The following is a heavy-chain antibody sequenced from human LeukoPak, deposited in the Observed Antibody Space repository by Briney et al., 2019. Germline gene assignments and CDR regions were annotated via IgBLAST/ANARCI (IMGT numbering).Heavy chain of an antibody. J-gene: IGHJ5*02. V-gene: IGHV5-51*01. Sequence: GESLKISCKASGYRFTTYWIGWVRQMPGKGLEWMGIIYPGDSDTRYSPSFQGQVTISADKSISTAYLQWSSLKASDTAMYHCARVNIVVVVDAYTPNWFDPWGQGTLVTVSS. CDR2: IYPGDSDT. CDR3: ARVNIVVVVDAYTPNWFDP. D-gene: IGHD2-15*01. CDR1: GYRFTTYW.